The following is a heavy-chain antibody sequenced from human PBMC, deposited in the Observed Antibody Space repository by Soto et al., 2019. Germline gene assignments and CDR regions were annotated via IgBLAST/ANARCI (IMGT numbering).Heavy chain of an antibody. Sequence: EVQLVESGGGLVQPGGSLRLSCAASGFTFSSYSMNWVRQAPGKGLEWVSYISSSSSTIYYADSVKGRFTISRDNAKNSLYLQMNSLRDEDTAVDYCARGYYDFWSGYYRSAFDIWGQGTMVTVSS. V-gene: IGHV3-48*02. CDR2: ISSSSSTI. J-gene: IGHJ3*02. CDR3: ARGYYDFWSGYYRSAFDI. CDR1: GFTFSSYS. D-gene: IGHD3-3*01.